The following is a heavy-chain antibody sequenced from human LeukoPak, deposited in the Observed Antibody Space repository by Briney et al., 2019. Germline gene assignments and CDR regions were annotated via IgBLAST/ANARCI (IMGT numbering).Heavy chain of an antibody. CDR3: ARGIRDGYKKGYYFDY. CDR2: IGGNGDRT. D-gene: IGHD5-24*01. CDR1: GFTFSNYA. J-gene: IGHJ4*02. V-gene: IGHV3-23*01. Sequence: GSLRLSCAASGFTFSNYAMGWVRQAPGKGLEWVSGIGGNGDRTHYVDSVKGRFTISRDNSKNTLYLQMNSLRAEDTAVYYCARGIRDGYKKGYYFDYWGQGTLVTVSS.